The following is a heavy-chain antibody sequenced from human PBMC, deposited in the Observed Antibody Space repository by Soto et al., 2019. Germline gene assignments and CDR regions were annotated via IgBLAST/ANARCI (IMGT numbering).Heavy chain of an antibody. J-gene: IGHJ6*02. Sequence: EVQLVESGGGLVQPGGSLRLSCAASGFTFSSYSMNWVRQAPGKGLEWVSYISSSSSTICYADSVKGRFTISRDNAKNSLYLQMNSLRDEDTAVYYCARGPMIVANYGMDGWGQGTTVTVSS. V-gene: IGHV3-48*02. CDR3: ARGPMIVANYGMDG. CDR1: GFTFSSYS. CDR2: ISSSSSTI. D-gene: IGHD3-22*01.